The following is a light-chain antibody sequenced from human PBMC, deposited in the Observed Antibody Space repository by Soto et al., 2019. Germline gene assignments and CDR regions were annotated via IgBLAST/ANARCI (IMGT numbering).Light chain of an antibody. CDR1: QGISSY. V-gene: IGKV1-8*01. Sequence: AIRMTLSPSSLSGSPGDRVTLTWRASQGISSYLAWYQQKPEKAPKLLIYAASSLPSGVPSRFSGSGSGTDFTLTISCLQSEDFATYYCQQYASYPYTFGQGTKADI. CDR3: QQYASYPYT. CDR2: AAS. J-gene: IGKJ2*01.